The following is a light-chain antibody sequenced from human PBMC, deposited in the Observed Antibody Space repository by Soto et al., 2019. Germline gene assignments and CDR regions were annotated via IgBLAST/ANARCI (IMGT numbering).Light chain of an antibody. CDR3: QQYNNWPPELT. Sequence: EIVMTQSPATLSVSPGERATLSCRASQSVSSNLAWYQQKPGQAPRLLIYGASTRATGIPARFSGSGSGTEFTRTISSLQSEDFAVYYCQQYNNWPPELTFGGGTKVEIK. V-gene: IGKV3-15*01. CDR1: QSVSSN. CDR2: GAS. J-gene: IGKJ4*01.